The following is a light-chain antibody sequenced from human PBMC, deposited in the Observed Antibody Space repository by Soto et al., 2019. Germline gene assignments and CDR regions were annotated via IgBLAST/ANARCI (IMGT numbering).Light chain of an antibody. Sequence: DIQMTQSPSILSASVGDRVTITCRASQSISNWLAWYQQKPGKAPNLLIYKASSLESGVPSRFSGSGSGTEFTLTISSLQPDDFATYYCQQYISYSLTFGGGTKVEIK. J-gene: IGKJ4*01. V-gene: IGKV1-5*03. CDR1: QSISNW. CDR2: KAS. CDR3: QQYISYSLT.